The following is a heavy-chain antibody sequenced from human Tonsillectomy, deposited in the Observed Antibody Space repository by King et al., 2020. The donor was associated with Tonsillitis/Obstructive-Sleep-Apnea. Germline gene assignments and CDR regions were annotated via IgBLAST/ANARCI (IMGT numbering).Heavy chain of an antibody. D-gene: IGHD5-12*01. Sequence: QLVQSGAEVKKPGASVKVSCKASGYTFTSYGISWVRQAPGQGLEWMGWISAYNGNTNYAQKLQGRVTMTTDTSTSTAYMERRSLRSDDTAVYYCARVPLGPNSGYDSNFDYWGQGTLVTVSS. J-gene: IGHJ4*02. V-gene: IGHV1-18*01. CDR2: ISAYNGNT. CDR3: ARVPLGPNSGYDSNFDY. CDR1: GYTFTSYG.